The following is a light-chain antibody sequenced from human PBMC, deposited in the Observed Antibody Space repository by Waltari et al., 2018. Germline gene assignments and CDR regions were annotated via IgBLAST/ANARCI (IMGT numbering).Light chain of an antibody. CDR1: QTVLYSSNNKNY. J-gene: IGKJ4*01. CDR2: WAS. Sequence: IVMTQSPDSLAVSLGERATINCKSSQTVLYSSNNKNYLAWYQQKPRQPPKLRIYWASTRESGVPGRFSGSGSGTDFTLTISSLQAEDVAVYYCQQYYNTPLTFGGGTKVEIK. V-gene: IGKV4-1*01. CDR3: QQYYNTPLT.